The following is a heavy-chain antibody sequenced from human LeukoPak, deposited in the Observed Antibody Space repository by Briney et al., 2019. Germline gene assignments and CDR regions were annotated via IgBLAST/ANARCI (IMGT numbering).Heavy chain of an antibody. Sequence: GGSLRLSCAAAGFTFSSYGMHWVRQAPGKGLERVAFIRYDGSNKYYANSVKGRFTISRDNSKNTLYLQMNSLRAEDTTVYYCAKERDTAMVTIDYWGQGTLVTVSS. CDR1: GFTFSSYG. CDR2: IRYDGSNK. J-gene: IGHJ4*02. D-gene: IGHD5-18*01. V-gene: IGHV3-30*02. CDR3: AKERDTAMVTIDY.